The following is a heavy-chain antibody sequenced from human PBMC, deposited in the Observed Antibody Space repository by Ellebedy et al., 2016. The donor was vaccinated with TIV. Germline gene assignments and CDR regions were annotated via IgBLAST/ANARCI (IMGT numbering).Heavy chain of an antibody. Sequence: SETLSLXXAVYGGSFSGYYWSWIRQPPGKGLEWIGEINHSGSTNYNPSLKSRVTISVDTSKNQFSLKLSSVTAADTAVYYCARSPNYDYVWGSYRYHNWFNPWGQGTLVTVSS. V-gene: IGHV4-34*01. CDR2: INHSGST. CDR1: GGSFSGYY. J-gene: IGHJ5*02. CDR3: ARSPNYDYVWGSYRYHNWFNP. D-gene: IGHD3-16*02.